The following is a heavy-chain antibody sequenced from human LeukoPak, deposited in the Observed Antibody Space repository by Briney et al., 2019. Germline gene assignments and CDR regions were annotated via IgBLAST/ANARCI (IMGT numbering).Heavy chain of an antibody. V-gene: IGHV3-9*01. CDR1: GFTLDDYA. CDR2: ISRNSGSI. CDR3: AKAMGGYGDYTWYFQH. Sequence: GGSLRLSCAASGFTLDDYAMHWVRQAPGKGLEWVSGISRNSGSIGYADSVKGRFTISRDNAKNSLYLQMNSLRAEDTALYYCAKAMGGYGDYTWYFQHWGQGTLVTVSS. D-gene: IGHD4-17*01. J-gene: IGHJ1*01.